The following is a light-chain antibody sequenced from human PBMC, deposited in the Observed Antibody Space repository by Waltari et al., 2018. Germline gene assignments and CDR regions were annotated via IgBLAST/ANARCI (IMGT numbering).Light chain of an antibody. Sequence: QSALTQPASVSGSPGQSITISCTGTSSDFGGYNYVSWYQQHPGKAPKLMIYDVSNRPSGVSNRFSGSKSGNTASLTISGLQAEDEADYYCSSYTSSSVVVFGGGTKRTVL. J-gene: IGLJ2*01. CDR2: DVS. CDR1: SSDFGGYNY. V-gene: IGLV2-14*03. CDR3: SSYTSSSVVV.